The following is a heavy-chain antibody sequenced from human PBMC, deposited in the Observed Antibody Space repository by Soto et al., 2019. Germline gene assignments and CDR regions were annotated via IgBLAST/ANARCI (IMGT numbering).Heavy chain of an antibody. J-gene: IGHJ6*03. CDR3: ATRAADYDFWRGSYSCYYYMDV. CDR1: GGSISSYY. CDR2: IYYSGST. Sequence: PSETLSLTCTVSGGSISSYYWSWIRQPPGKGLEWIGYIYYSGSTNYNPSLKSRVTISVDTSKNQFSLKLSSVTAADTAVYYCATRAADYDFWRGSYSCYYYMDVWGKGNTVTVS. D-gene: IGHD3-3*01. V-gene: IGHV4-59*08.